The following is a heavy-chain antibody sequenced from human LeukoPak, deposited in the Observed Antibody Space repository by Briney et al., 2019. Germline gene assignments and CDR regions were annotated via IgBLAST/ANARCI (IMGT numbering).Heavy chain of an antibody. V-gene: IGHV3-20*04. CDR2: INWNGGGT. Sequence: PGGSLRLSCAASGFTFDDYGMSWVRQAPGKGLERVSGINWNGGGTGYADSVKGRFTISRDNAKNSLYLQMNSLRAEDTALYYCARRNSSGYYYNFDYWGQGTLVTVSS. J-gene: IGHJ4*02. D-gene: IGHD3-22*01. CDR1: GFTFDDYG. CDR3: ARRNSSGYYYNFDY.